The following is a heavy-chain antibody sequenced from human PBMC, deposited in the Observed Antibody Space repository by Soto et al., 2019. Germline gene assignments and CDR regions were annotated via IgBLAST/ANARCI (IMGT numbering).Heavy chain of an antibody. V-gene: IGHV3-74*01. CDR2: IDSDGSST. Sequence: QRLSCAASGFTFGSYWMNWVRQAPGKGLVWVSRIDSDGSSTTYADSVKGRFTTSRDNAKNTLYLQMSSLRVEDTAVYYCARGRPYGMDVWGQGTTVTVSS. CDR3: ARGRPYGMDV. CDR1: GFTFGSYW. J-gene: IGHJ6*02.